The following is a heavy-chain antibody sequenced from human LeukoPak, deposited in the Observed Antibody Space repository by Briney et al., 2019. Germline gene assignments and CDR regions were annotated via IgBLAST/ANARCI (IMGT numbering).Heavy chain of an antibody. V-gene: IGHV3-21*01. D-gene: IGHD3-22*01. CDR3: ARDRVLEMIPQGWFDP. CDR2: ISSSRGYI. Sequence: GGSLRLSCVASGFSFSTYGMNWVRQAPGKGLEWVSSISSSRGYIYYADSVKGRFTISRDNTKSSLYLQMNSLGVEDTAVYYCARDRVLEMIPQGWFDPWGQGVLVTVSS. CDR1: GFSFSTYG. J-gene: IGHJ5*02.